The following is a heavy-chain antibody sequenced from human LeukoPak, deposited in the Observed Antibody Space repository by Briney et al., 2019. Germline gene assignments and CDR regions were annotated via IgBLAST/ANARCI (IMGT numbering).Heavy chain of an antibody. CDR3: AKVGIEWELLESWFDP. D-gene: IGHD1-26*01. CDR2: ISYDGSNK. V-gene: IGHV3-30*18. J-gene: IGHJ5*02. CDR1: GFTFSSYS. Sequence: GGSLRLSCAASGFTFSSYSMHWVRQAPGKGLEWVAVISYDGSNKYYADSVKGRFTISRDNSKNTLYLQMNSLRAEDTAVYYCAKVGIEWELLESWFDPWGQGTLVTVSS.